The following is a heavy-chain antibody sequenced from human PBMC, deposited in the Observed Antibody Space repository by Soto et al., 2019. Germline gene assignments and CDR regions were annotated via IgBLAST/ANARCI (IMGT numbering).Heavy chain of an antibody. V-gene: IGHV3-30*18. Sequence: QVQLVESGGGVVQPGRSLRLSCAASGFTFSSDGMHWVRQAPGKGLEWVAVISYDGITKYYADSVKGRFTISRDNSKNTLYLQMNSLRAEDTAVYYCAKDKRVYCSGGSCYYGMDVWGQGTTVTVSS. J-gene: IGHJ6*02. CDR3: AKDKRVYCSGGSCYYGMDV. CDR2: ISYDGITK. CDR1: GFTFSSDG. D-gene: IGHD2-15*01.